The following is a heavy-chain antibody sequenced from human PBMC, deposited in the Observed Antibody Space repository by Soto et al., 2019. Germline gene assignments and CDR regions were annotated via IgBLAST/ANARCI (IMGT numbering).Heavy chain of an antibody. CDR3: ARHRTSGYFKNDAFDI. CDR1: GDIFTAYW. J-gene: IGHJ3*02. V-gene: IGHV5-51*01. Sequence: PRESLKISCKGSGDIFTAYWIGLVRQMPGKGLEWMGIIYPGDSDTRYSPSFQGQVTISADKSISTLFLEWNSLEASETAIYYCARHRTSGYFKNDAFDIWGQGTMVTVSS. D-gene: IGHD3-9*01. CDR2: IYPGDSDT.